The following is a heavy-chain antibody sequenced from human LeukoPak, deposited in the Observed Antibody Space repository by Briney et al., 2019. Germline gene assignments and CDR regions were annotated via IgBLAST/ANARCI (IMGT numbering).Heavy chain of an antibody. CDR1: GFTFSSYS. CDR2: ISSSSSYI. J-gene: IGHJ3*02. V-gene: IGHV3-21*01. CDR3: ARSSCGGDCYSYAFDI. D-gene: IGHD2-21*01. Sequence: PGGSLRLSCAASGFTFSSYSMNWVRQAPGKGLEWVSSISSSSSYIYYADSVKGRFTISRDNAKNSLYLQMNSLRAEDTAVYYCARSSCGGDCYSYAFDIWGQGTMVTVSS.